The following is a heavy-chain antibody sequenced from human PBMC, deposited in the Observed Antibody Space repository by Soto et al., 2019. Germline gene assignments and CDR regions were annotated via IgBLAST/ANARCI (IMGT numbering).Heavy chain of an antibody. CDR2: RIPVFGSP. V-gene: IGHV1-69*01. Sequence: QVQLVQSGAEVKKPGSSVTVSCKTSGGTFSKDAINWVRQSPGQGREWMGLRIPVFGSPIYAQKFQGRIRIPADESTSTVFMDLSSLRAEDTAVYYCTRVLGYTFEPGKTRYYAMDVWGQGTTVSVSS. CDR1: GGTFSKDA. D-gene: IGHD5-18*01. J-gene: IGHJ6*02. CDR3: TRVLGYTFEPGKTRYYAMDV.